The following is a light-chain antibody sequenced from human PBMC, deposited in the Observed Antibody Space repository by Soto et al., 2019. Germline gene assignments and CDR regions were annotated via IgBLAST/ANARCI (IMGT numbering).Light chain of an antibody. CDR1: RGIDTY. Sequence: EIVLTQSPATLSLSPGERATLSCRASRGIDTYLAWYQQKRGQAPRLLIYASSIRASDFPARFSGSGSGTEFTLTISSLQSEDFAVYYCQQYSNWPPITFGQGTRLEIK. V-gene: IGKV3-15*01. J-gene: IGKJ5*01. CDR2: ASS. CDR3: QQYSNWPPIT.